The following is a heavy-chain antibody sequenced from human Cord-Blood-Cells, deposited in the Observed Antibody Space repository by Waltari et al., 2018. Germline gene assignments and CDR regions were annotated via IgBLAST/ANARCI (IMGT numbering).Heavy chain of an antibody. CDR2: INPNSGGT. D-gene: IGHD6-13*01. CDR3: ARVSPAAGDY. CDR1: GYTLTGYY. J-gene: IGHJ4*02. V-gene: IGHV1-2*02. Sequence: QVQLVQSGAEVKKLGASVTVSCKAYGYTLTGYYLTWVRQAPGQGLEWMGWINPNSGGTNDAQKFPGRVTMTRDTSISTAYMELSRLRSDDTAVYYCARVSPAAGDYWGQGTLVTVSS.